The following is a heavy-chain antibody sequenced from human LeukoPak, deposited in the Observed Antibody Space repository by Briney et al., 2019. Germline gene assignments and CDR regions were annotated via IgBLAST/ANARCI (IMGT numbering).Heavy chain of an antibody. J-gene: IGHJ4*02. V-gene: IGHV3-15*01. CDR2: IKSKTDGGTT. Sequence: PGGSLRLSCAASGFTSSNAWMSWVRQAPGKGLEWVGRIKSKTDGGTTDYAAPVKGRFTISRDDSKNTPYLQMNSLKTEDTAVYYCTTRIVGATTVDYWGQGTLVTVSS. CDR3: TTRIVGATTVDY. D-gene: IGHD1-26*01. CDR1: GFTSSNAW.